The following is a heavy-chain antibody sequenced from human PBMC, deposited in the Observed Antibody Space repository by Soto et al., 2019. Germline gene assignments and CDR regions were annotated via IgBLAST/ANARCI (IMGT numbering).Heavy chain of an antibody. J-gene: IGHJ6*02. D-gene: IGHD3-16*01. V-gene: IGHV1-18*01. CDR2: ISPYTGNT. Sequence: QVQLVQCGDEVKKPGASVKVSFKASGYIFVNYGIAWVRQAPGQGLEWMGWISPYTGNTHSATKIQGRLTMTTDTSTSTAYMALGSLTSEDTAVYYCVMVDNYVTPTRQDVWGQGTTVTVSS. CDR1: GYIFVNYG. CDR3: VMVDNYVTPTRQDV.